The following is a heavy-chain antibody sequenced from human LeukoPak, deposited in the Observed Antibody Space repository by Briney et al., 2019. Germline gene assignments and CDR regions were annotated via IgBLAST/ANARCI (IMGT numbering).Heavy chain of an antibody. D-gene: IGHD5-18*01. V-gene: IGHV3-7*01. CDR2: IKQDGSEK. Sequence: GGSLRLPCAASGFTFSSYWMSWVRQAPGKGLEWVANIKQDGSEKYYVDSVKGRFTISRDNAKNSLDLQMNSLRAEDTAVYYCARVAKYGYSYGYGLDYWGQGTLVTVSS. J-gene: IGHJ4*02. CDR3: ARVAKYGYSYGYGLDY. CDR1: GFTFSSYW.